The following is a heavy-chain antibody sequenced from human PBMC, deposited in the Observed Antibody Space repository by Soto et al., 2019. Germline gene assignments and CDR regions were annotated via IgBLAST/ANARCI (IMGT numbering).Heavy chain of an antibody. CDR1: EVILTNSA. V-gene: IGHV3-30*04. D-gene: IGHD2-2*01. CDR2: VSSDGSLK. CDR3: TREGPSSLTSYFDY. Sequence: GSLRLSCVGSEVILTNSAMHWVRQAPGKGLEWVAVVSSDGSLKYYADSVEGRFTISRDSSKNTLYLQMNSLRPEDTAVYYCTREGPSSLTSYFDYWGQGTLVTVSS. J-gene: IGHJ4*02.